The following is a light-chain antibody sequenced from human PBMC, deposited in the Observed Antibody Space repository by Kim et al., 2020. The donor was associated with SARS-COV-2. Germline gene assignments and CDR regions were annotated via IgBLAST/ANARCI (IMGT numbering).Light chain of an antibody. Sequence: EIVMTQSPANLSVSPGERATLSCRASQSVSNNLAWYQQKPGQAPRLLIYGASTRATGLPARFSGSGSGTEFTLTISSLQSEDFAVYYCQQYNNWPRTFGQGTKVDIK. CDR1: QSVSNN. CDR3: QQYNNWPRT. V-gene: IGKV3-15*01. J-gene: IGKJ1*01. CDR2: GAS.